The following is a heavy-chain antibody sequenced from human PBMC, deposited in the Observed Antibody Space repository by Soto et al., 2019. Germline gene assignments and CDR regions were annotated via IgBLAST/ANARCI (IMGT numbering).Heavy chain of an antibody. CDR1: GFMFSTYL. J-gene: IGHJ6*02. Sequence: GGSLRLSCTASGFMFSTYLMSWVRQAPGKGLEWVANIRQGGKEKFYVDSVKGRLTISRDNAKKSLYLQMNSLRAEDTAVYYCVGALTYEVPYYYYGMDVWGQGTTVTVSS. V-gene: IGHV3-7*01. CDR2: IRQGGKEK. CDR3: VGALTYEVPYYYYGMDV. D-gene: IGHD3-16*01.